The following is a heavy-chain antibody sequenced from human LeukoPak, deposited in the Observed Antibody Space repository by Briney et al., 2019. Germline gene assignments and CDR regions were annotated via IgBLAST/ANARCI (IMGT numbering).Heavy chain of an antibody. CDR3: ARDPPKSYYYDSSGPLPDY. CDR1: GYTFTGYY. J-gene: IGHJ4*02. D-gene: IGHD3-22*01. CDR2: INPNSGGT. V-gene: IGHV1-2*06. Sequence: ASVKVPCKASGYTFTGYYMHWVRQAPGQGLEWMGRINPNSGGTNYAQKFQGRVTMTRDTSISTAYMELSRLRSDDTAVYYCARDPPKSYYYDSSGPLPDYWGQGTLVTVSS.